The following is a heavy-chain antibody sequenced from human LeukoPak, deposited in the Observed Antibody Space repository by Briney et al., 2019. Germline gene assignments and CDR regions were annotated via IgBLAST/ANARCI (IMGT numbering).Heavy chain of an antibody. CDR1: GGSISSYY. Sequence: PSETLSLTCTVSGGSISSYYWSWIRQPPGKGLEWIGYIYYSGSTNYNPSLKSRVTISVDTSKNQFSLKLSSVTPADTAVYYCARESGYCGGDCYHFDYWGQGTLVTVSS. V-gene: IGHV4-59*01. CDR3: ARESGYCGGDCYHFDY. D-gene: IGHD2-21*02. J-gene: IGHJ4*02. CDR2: IYYSGST.